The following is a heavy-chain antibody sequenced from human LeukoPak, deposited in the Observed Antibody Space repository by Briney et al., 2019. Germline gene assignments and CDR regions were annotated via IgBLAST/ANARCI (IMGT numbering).Heavy chain of an antibody. CDR1: GGSFSGYY. D-gene: IGHD3-10*01. J-gene: IGHJ4*02. V-gene: IGHV4-34*03. CDR2: INHSGST. Sequence: SETLSLTCAVYGGSFSGYYWSWIRQPPGKGLEWIGEINHSGSTNYNPSLKSRVTISVDTSKNQFSLKLSSVTAADTAVDYVKLRGGIQGNYWGQGTLVTGSS. CDR3: KLRGGIQGNY.